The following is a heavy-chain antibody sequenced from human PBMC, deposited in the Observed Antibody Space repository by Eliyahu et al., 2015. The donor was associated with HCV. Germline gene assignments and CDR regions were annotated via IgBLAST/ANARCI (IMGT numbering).Heavy chain of an antibody. D-gene: IGHD6-19*01. Sequence: QLQLQESGPGLVKPSETLSLTCTVSGGSISGSRYYWGWIRQSPGKGLEWIGSIYYSGSTYYNPSLEGRVTTSLHTSKNQFSLKLSSVTAADTAVYFCILGHSSAWDVDHSGQGILVTVSS. CDR3: ILGHSSAWDVDH. V-gene: IGHV4-39*07. J-gene: IGHJ4*02. CDR1: GGSISGSRYY. CDR2: IYYSGST.